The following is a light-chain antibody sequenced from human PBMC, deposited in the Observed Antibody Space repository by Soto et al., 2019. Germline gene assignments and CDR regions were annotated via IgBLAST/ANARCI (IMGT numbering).Light chain of an antibody. CDR2: DAS. CDR1: QSISSW. J-gene: IGKJ1*01. CDR3: QQYNSYSRT. Sequence: DIQMTQSPSTLSASVGDRVTITCRASQSISSWLAWYQQKTGKAPKLLLYDASSLESGVPSRCSGSVSGTEFTLTISSLQPDDFATYYCQQYNSYSRTFGQGTKVEIK. V-gene: IGKV1-5*01.